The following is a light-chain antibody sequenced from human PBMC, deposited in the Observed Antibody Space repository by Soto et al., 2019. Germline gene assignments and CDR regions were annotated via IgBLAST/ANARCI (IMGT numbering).Light chain of an antibody. CDR3: QQFVNLPYT. CDR1: QDISNY. CDR2: DAS. Sequence: DIQMTQSPSSLSASVGDRVIITCQASQDISNYLNWYQQKPGKAPELLIYDASNLETGVPSRFSGSGSGTDFTFTISSLQPDDFATYYCQQFVNLPYTLGQGTKLDIK. J-gene: IGKJ2*01. V-gene: IGKV1-33*01.